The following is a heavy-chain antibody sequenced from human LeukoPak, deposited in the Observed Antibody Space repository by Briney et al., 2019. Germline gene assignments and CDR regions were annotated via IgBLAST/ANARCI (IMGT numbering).Heavy chain of an antibody. CDR1: GGSISSYY. CDR3: ARGGDYSNCPFDY. Sequence: SSETLSLTCTVSGGSISSYYWSWIRQPPGKGLEWIGNIYYSGSTNYNPSLKSRVTISVDTSTNQFSLKLGSVTAADTAVYYCARGGDYSNCPFDYWGQGTLVNVSS. V-gene: IGHV4-59*01. CDR2: IYYSGST. D-gene: IGHD4-11*01. J-gene: IGHJ4*02.